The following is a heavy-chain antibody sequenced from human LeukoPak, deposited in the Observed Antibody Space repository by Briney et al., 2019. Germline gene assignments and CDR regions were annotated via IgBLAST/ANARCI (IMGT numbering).Heavy chain of an antibody. CDR1: GFTFSSYA. CDR2: ISDDGSNK. J-gene: IGHJ3*01. V-gene: IGHV3-30-3*01. Sequence: GGSLRLACAASGFTFSSYAMSWVRQAPGKGLEWVALISDDGSNKYYTNSVKGRFTISRDNSKNTLYLQMNSLRAEDTAVYYCATRTSGAFDFWGQGTMVIVS. CDR3: ATRTSGAFDF.